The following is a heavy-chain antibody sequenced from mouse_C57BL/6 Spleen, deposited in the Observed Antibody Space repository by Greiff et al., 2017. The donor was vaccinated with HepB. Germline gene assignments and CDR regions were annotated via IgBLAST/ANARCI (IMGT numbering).Heavy chain of an antibody. Sequence: EVQLQQSGAELVRPGASVKLSCTASGFNIKDAYMHWVKQRPEQGLEWIGWIDPENGDTEYASKFQGKATITADTSSNTAYLQLSSLTSEDTAVYYCTTWGTTVYFDYWGQGTTLTVSS. CDR1: GFNIKDAY. CDR3: TTWGTTVYFDY. D-gene: IGHD1-1*01. V-gene: IGHV14-4*01. CDR2: IDPENGDT. J-gene: IGHJ2*01.